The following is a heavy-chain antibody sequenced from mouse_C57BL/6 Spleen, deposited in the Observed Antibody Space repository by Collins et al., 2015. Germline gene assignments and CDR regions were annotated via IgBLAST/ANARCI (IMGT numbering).Heavy chain of an antibody. V-gene: IGHV5-9-3*01. CDR2: ISSGGSYT. CDR3: ARLNYYGSSHYFDY. Sequence: EVQLVESGGGLVKPGGSLKLSCAASGFTFSSYAMSWVRQTPEKRLEWVATISSGGSYTYYPDSVKGRFTISRDNAKNTLYLQMSSLRSEDTAMYYCARLNYYGSSHYFDYWGQGTTLTVSS. J-gene: IGHJ2*01. CDR1: GFTFSSYA. D-gene: IGHD1-1*01.